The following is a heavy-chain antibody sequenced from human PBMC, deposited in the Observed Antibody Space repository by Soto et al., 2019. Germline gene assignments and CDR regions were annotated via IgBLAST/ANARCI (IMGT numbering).Heavy chain of an antibody. D-gene: IGHD3-3*01. CDR2: INAGNGNT. J-gene: IGHJ5*02. CDR3: AGGFPLWFDP. V-gene: IGHV1-3*05. CDR1: GYTFTSYA. Sequence: QVQLVQSGAEKKKPGASVKVSCKASGYTFTSYAIHWVRQAPGQRVEWMGWINAGNGNTKYSQKLQGRVTITRDTPASTAYTALSRLRSEDTAVYYCAGGFPLWFDPWGQGTLVTVSS.